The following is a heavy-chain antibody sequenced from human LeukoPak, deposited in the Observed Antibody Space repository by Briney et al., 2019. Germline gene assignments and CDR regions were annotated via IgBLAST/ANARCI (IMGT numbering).Heavy chain of an antibody. D-gene: IGHD5-12*01. CDR2: ISSDGSNK. V-gene: IGHV3-30*14. CDR1: GFTFSAYT. J-gene: IGHJ6*02. CDR3: ATGGWGYTNPIYGMDV. Sequence: PGGSLRLSCAASGFTFSAYTMHWVRQAPGKGLEWVAVISSDGSNKYYADSVKGRFTISRDNSMNTLYLQMSSLRAEDTAVYYCATGGWGYTNPIYGMDVWGQGTTVTVSS.